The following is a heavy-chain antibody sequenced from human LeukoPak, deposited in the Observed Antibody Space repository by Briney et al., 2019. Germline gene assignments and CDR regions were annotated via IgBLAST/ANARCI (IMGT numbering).Heavy chain of an antibody. D-gene: IGHD3-3*01. CDR1: GFTFSSYW. Sequence: GGSLRLSCAASGFTFSSYWMHWVRQAPGKGLVWVSRINGDGSSTTYADSVKGRFTISRDNAKNTLYLQMNSLRAEDTAVYYCARDEDWSGYYGAFDIWGQGTMVTVSS. CDR2: INGDGSST. V-gene: IGHV3-74*01. J-gene: IGHJ3*02. CDR3: ARDEDWSGYYGAFDI.